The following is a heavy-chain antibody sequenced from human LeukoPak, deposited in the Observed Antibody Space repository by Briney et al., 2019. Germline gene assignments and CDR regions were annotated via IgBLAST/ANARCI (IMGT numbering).Heavy chain of an antibody. Sequence: PGGSLRLSCAASGFTFSSYAMSWVRQAPGKGLEWVSAISGSGGSTYYADSVKGRFTISRDNSKNTLYLQMNSLRAEDTAVYYCAKKPARYYDSSGYTYYMDVWGKGTTVTVSS. J-gene: IGHJ6*03. CDR2: ISGSGGST. CDR3: AKKPARYYDSSGYTYYMDV. D-gene: IGHD3-22*01. V-gene: IGHV3-23*01. CDR1: GFTFSSYA.